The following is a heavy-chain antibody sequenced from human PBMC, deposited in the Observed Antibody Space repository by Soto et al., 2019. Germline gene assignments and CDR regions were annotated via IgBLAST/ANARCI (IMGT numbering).Heavy chain of an antibody. CDR2: ISGYNGDT. J-gene: IGHJ4*02. V-gene: IGHV1-18*01. D-gene: IGHD4-17*01. Sequence: QVPLVQSGGEVKQPGASVKVSCKTSGYTFTSYGISWVRQAPGQGLEWMGWISGYNGDTKYVQKFQGRVTLTTDTSTNTAYMEVRSLRSDDTAVYYCARDWVGDLAYWDQGTLVTVSS. CDR1: GYTFTSYG. CDR3: ARDWVGDLAY.